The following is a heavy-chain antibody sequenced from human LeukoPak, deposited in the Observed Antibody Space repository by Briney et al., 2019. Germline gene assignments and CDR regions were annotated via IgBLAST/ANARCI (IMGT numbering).Heavy chain of an antibody. CDR2: IWYDGSNK. V-gene: IGHV3-33*01. J-gene: IGHJ4*02. CDR1: GFTFSSYG. CDR3: ATYSSSWYGPAPFDY. Sequence: GGSLRLSCAASGFTFSSYGMHWVRQAPGKGPEWVAVIWYDGSNKYYADSVKGRFTISRDNSKNTLYLQMNSLRAEDTAVYYCATYSSSWYGPAPFDYWGQGTLVTVSS. D-gene: IGHD6-13*01.